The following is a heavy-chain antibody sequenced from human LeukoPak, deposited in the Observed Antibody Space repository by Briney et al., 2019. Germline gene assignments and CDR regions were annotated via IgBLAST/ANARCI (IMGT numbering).Heavy chain of an antibody. CDR1: GFSFEAYG. Sequence: GGSLRLSCAASGFSFEAYGMYWVRQAPGEGLEWVSGITWNSDDMAYADSVKGRFTISRDNAKNCLYLQMNSLTVEDTALYYCTRVTSWRTGFDYWGQGTLVTVSS. D-gene: IGHD1-1*01. J-gene: IGHJ4*02. CDR2: ITWNSDDM. V-gene: IGHV3-9*01. CDR3: TRVTSWRTGFDY.